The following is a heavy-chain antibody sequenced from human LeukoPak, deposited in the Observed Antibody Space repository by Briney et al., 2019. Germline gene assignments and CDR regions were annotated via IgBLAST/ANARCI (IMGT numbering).Heavy chain of an antibody. V-gene: IGHV4-61*02. CDR2: IYTSGST. D-gene: IGHD3/OR15-3a*01. CDR3: ARGWTK. J-gene: IGHJ4*02. Sequence: SQTLSLTCTVSARSISSGSYYGSWIRQPAGKGLEWIGRIYTSGSTNYNPSLQSRVTISVDTSKNHFSLKLSSVTAADTAVYYCARGWTKWGQGTLVTVSS. CDR1: ARSISSGSYY.